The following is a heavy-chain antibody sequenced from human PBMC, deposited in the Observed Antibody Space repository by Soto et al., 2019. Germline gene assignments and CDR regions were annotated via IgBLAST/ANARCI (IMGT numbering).Heavy chain of an antibody. V-gene: IGHV1-69*01. J-gene: IGHJ4*02. CDR2: ILPVFDEL. CDR1: GGTFKNYA. Sequence: QVQLVQSESEVKKPGSAVKVSCKVAGGTFKNYAISWVRQAPGQGLEGVGGILPVFDELNYAPKLQGRVTITADEVTSTAHLELGSLTSDDTAVYFCARASDTSGYSYWGKGTLVTFS. D-gene: IGHD3-22*01. CDR3: ARASDTSGYSY.